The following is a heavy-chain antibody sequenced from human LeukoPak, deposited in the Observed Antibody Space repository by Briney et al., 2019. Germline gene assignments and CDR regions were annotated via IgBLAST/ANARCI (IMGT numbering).Heavy chain of an antibody. CDR2: ISSSSSYI. J-gene: IGHJ6*02. V-gene: IGHV3-21*01. D-gene: IGHD2-2*01. CDR3: ARDLEVGYCSSTSCQFYGMAV. Sequence: GGSLRLSCAASGFTFSSYSMNWVRQAPGKGLEWVSPISSSSSYIYYADSVKGRFTISRDNAKNALYLQMTSLSAEDTAVYYCARDLEVGYCSSTSCQFYGMAVCGQGSTVTVSS. CDR1: GFTFSSYS.